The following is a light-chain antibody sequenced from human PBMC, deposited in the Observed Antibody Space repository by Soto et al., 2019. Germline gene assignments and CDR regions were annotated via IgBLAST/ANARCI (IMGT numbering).Light chain of an antibody. CDR1: SSDVGGYNY. CDR3: SSYTSSNNYV. J-gene: IGLJ1*01. Sequence: QSALTQPASVSGSPGQTITLSCTGTSSDVGGYNYVSWYQQHPGKAPKLMIYEVSKRPSEVFNSLSGSKSGNTASLTISGLQAEDEADYYCSSYTSSNNYVFGTGTKVTVL. V-gene: IGLV2-14*01. CDR2: EVS.